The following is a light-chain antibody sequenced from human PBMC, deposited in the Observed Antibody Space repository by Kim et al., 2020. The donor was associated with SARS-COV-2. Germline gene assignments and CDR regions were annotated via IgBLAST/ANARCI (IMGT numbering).Light chain of an antibody. CDR3: HQFHDYPRSGT. V-gene: IGKV1D-13*01. CDR1: RGIISA. J-gene: IGKJ2*02. Sequence: SVGDGATCSWRARRGIISALAWYQQRPGKAPKLLIYDASSLESGVPSRFSGSVSGTDFTLTITTLQPEDFAAYYCHQFHDYPRSGTFGQGTKLEIK. CDR2: DAS.